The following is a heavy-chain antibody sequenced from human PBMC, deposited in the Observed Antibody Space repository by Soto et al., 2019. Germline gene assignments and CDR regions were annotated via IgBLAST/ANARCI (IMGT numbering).Heavy chain of an antibody. CDR2: INHSGGT. V-gene: IGHV4-34*01. Sequence: SETLSLTCAVYGGSFSGYYWSWIRQPPGKGLEWIGEINHSGGTNYNPSLKSRVTISVDTSKNQFSLKLSSVTAADTAVYYCARTYSSSWSSFDYWGQGTLVTLSS. D-gene: IGHD6-13*01. CDR1: GGSFSGYY. J-gene: IGHJ4*02. CDR3: ARTYSSSWSSFDY.